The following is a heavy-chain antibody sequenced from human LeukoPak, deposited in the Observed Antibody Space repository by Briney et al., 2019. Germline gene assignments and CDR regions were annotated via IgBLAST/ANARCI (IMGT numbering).Heavy chain of an antibody. Sequence: GGSLRLSCAASGFPFSSYEMHWLRQAPGKGLEWVAHISGSSGKILYSDSVKGRFSVSRDNANNVLYLQMNSLRVEDTAVYYCAREKIPALVFDPWGQGTLVAVSP. V-gene: IGHV3-48*03. CDR2: ISGSSGKI. CDR3: AREKIPALVFDP. CDR1: GFPFSSYE. D-gene: IGHD6-13*01. J-gene: IGHJ5*02.